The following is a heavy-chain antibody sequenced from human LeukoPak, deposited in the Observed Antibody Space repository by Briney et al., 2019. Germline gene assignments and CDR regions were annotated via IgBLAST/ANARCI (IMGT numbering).Heavy chain of an antibody. V-gene: IGHV4-34*01. CDR1: GGSFSGYY. Sequence: SETLSLTCAVYGGSFSGYYWSWIRQPPGKGLEWIGEINHSGSTNYNPSLKSRVTISVDTSKNQFSLKLSSVTAADTAVYYCARRGRNYYGSGSYFYYFDYWGRGTLVTVSS. CDR3: ARRGRNYYGSGSYFYYFDY. CDR2: INHSGST. J-gene: IGHJ4*02. D-gene: IGHD3-10*01.